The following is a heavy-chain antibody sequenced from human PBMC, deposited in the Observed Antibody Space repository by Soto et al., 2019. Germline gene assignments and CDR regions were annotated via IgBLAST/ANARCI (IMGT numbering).Heavy chain of an antibody. D-gene: IGHD3-22*01. Sequence: PSETPGLPCTFSCCPIHNGDSYRSWNPPPPGKGLEWIGYIYYSVSTYYHPSLKSRVTISVDTSKDQFSLKLTSVTAADTAVYYCARGRHYYDSSAYPWYFDYWGQGTLVTVS. V-gene: IGHV4-30-4*01. J-gene: IGHJ4*02. CDR1: CCPIHNGDSY. CDR3: ARGRHYYDSSAYPWYFDY. CDR2: IYYSVST.